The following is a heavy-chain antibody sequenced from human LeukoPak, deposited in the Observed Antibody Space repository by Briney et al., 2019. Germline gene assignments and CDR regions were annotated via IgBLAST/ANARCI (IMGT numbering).Heavy chain of an antibody. J-gene: IGHJ3*02. V-gene: IGHV4-4*07. CDR2: IYTSGTI. CDR3: AKSTRSRPDAFDI. D-gene: IGHD5/OR15-5a*01. Sequence: SETLSLTCTVSGGSISSYYWSWIRQPAGTALEWIGRIYTSGTITYNPSLKSRVTMSVDTSKNQFSLKLSSVTAADTAVYYCAKSTRSRPDAFDIWGQGTMVTVSS. CDR1: GGSISSYY.